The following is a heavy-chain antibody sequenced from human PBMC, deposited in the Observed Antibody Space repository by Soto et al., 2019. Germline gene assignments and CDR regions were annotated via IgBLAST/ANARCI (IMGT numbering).Heavy chain of an antibody. CDR1: GYTFTGYY. CDR2: INPNSGGT. V-gene: IGHV1-2*04. CDR3: ARGSVVVAATWGHYREYYFDY. D-gene: IGHD2-15*01. J-gene: IGHJ4*02. Sequence: QVQLVQSGAEVKKPGASVKVSCKASGYTFTGYYMHWVRQAPGQGLEWMGWINPNSGGTNYAQKFQGWVTMTRDTSISTAYMELSRLRSDDTAVYYCARGSVVVAATWGHYREYYFDYWGKGTLVTVSS.